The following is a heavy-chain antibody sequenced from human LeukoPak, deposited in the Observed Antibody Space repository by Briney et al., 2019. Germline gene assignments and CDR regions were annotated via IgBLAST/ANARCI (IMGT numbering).Heavy chain of an antibody. V-gene: IGHV3-53*01. CDR2: IYSGDNT. CDR1: GFSFGSNY. Sequence: GGSLRLSCAASGFSFGSNYMTWVRQAPGKGLEWVSVIYSGDNTYYADSVKGRFTISRDISKNTLCLQMNSLRAEDTATYYCARDTGSGYCSGGRCRGAFDIWGQGTTVTVSS. D-gene: IGHD2-15*01. J-gene: IGHJ3*02. CDR3: ARDTGSGYCSGGRCRGAFDI.